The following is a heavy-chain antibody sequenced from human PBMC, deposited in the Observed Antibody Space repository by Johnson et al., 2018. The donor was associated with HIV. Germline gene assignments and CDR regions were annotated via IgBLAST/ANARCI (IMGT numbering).Heavy chain of an antibody. Sequence: QVQLVESGGGLVQPGGSLRLSCAASEFTFSSYDMHWVRQAAGKGLEWVAVISFDGSNKYYAESVKGRFTISRDNSKKTLYLQMNSLKAEDTAVFYCARVRGLIAFDIWGQGTMVTVSS. CDR1: EFTFSSYD. D-gene: IGHD3-22*01. J-gene: IGHJ3*02. CDR2: ISFDGSNK. V-gene: IGHV3-30-3*01. CDR3: ARVRGLIAFDI.